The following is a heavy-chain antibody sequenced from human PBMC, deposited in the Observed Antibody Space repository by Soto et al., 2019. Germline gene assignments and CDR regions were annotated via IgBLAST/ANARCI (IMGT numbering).Heavy chain of an antibody. J-gene: IGHJ4*02. CDR1: GFRFSAYW. CDR3: ARDPARTFDY. V-gene: IGHV3-74*01. CDR2: IDNDGST. Sequence: DVQLVESGGDLVQPGGSLRLSCAGSGFRFSAYWIHWVLQVPGKGLFWVSRIDNDGSTTYAEAVKGRFTISRDNAKNTVYLQMNSLRAEDTAVYYCARDPARTFDYWGQGTLVSVSS.